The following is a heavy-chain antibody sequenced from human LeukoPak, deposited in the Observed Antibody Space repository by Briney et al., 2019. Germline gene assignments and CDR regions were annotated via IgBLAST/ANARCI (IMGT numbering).Heavy chain of an antibody. J-gene: IGHJ4*02. CDR1: GYTFTSYA. CDR3: ARPHSGYSLGVFDY. V-gene: IGHV7-4-1*02. CDR2: INTNTGNP. D-gene: IGHD5-12*01. Sequence: ASVTVSCTASGYTFTSYAMNWVRPAPGQGLEWMGWINTNTGNPTYAQGFTGRFVFSLDTSVSTAYLQISSLKAEDTAVYYCARPHSGYSLGVFDYWGQGTLVTVSS.